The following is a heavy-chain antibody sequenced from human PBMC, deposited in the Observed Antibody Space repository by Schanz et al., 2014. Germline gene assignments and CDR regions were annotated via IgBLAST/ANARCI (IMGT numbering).Heavy chain of an antibody. D-gene: IGHD6-19*01. CDR2: ISDNGIST. V-gene: IGHV3-23*04. Sequence: EVQLVESGGDLVKPGRSLRLSCAASGFTFSSYAMSWVRQAPGKGLEWVSGISDNGISTYYADSVKGRFSISRENSKSILYLQMNSLRAEDTAVYYCAKAGSGWSTAGYYYWGQGTLVAVSS. CDR3: AKAGSGWSTAGYYY. CDR1: GFTFSSYA. J-gene: IGHJ4*02.